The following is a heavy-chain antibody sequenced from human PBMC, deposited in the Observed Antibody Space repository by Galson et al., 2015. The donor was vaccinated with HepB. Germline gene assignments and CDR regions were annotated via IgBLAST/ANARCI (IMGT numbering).Heavy chain of an antibody. CDR2: IRPYNGNT. D-gene: IGHD6-19*01. V-gene: IGHV1-18*04. Sequence: SVKVSCKASGYSFISYAISWVRQAPGQGPEWMGWIRPYNGNTDYPQKFQGRVTMTTDISTNTAHMELTSLRSDDTAVYYCAREGVAMAGTDQFSRLFSGLDFLGQGTTVAFSS. CDR3: AREGVAMAGTDQFSRLFSGLDF. J-gene: IGHJ6*02. CDR1: GYSFISYA.